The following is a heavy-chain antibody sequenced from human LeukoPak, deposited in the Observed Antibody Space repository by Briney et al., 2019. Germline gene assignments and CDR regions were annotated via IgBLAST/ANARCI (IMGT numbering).Heavy chain of an antibody. CDR1: GFTFSSYR. CDR2: ISSSGSTI. CDR3: AREDRLRYFDWLLYDY. Sequence: GGSLRLSCAASGFTFSSYRMNWVRQAPGKGLEWVSYISSSGSTIYYADSVKGRFTISRDNAKNSLYLQMNSLRAEDTAVYYCAREDRLRYFDWLLYDYWGQGTLVTVSS. D-gene: IGHD3-9*01. V-gene: IGHV3-48*04. J-gene: IGHJ4*02.